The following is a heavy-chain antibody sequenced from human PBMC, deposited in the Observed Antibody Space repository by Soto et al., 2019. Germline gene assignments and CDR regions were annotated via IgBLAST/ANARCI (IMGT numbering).Heavy chain of an antibody. CDR2: IITIFGTA. Sequence: SVKVSCKASGGTFSSYAISWVRQAPGQGLERKGGIITIFGTANYAQKFQGRVTITADESTSTAYMELSSMRSEDTAVYYCARANARVVVAAAGRYGMDVWGQGTTVTVSS. J-gene: IGHJ6*02. D-gene: IGHD2-15*01. V-gene: IGHV1-69*13. CDR3: ARANARVVVAAAGRYGMDV. CDR1: GGTFSSYA.